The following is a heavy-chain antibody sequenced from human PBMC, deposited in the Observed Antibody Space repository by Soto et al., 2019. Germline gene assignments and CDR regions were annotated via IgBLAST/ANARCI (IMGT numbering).Heavy chain of an antibody. D-gene: IGHD5-12*01. CDR2: INPNSGGT. V-gene: IGHV1-2*04. J-gene: IGHJ4*02. Sequence: AASVKVSCKASGYTFTGYYMHWVRQAPGQGLEWMGWINPNSGGTNYAQNFQGWVTMTRDTSISTAYMELSRLRSDDTAVYYCARSASPVPTNDYWGQGTLVTVSS. CDR1: GYTFTGYY. CDR3: ARSASPVPTNDY.